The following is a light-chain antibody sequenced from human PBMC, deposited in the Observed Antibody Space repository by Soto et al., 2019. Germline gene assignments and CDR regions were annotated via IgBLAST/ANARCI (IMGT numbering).Light chain of an antibody. Sequence: SYELTQPPSVSVAPGQTATITCWGDNIGRKSVHWYQQKPGQAPVLVVSDDNDRPSGIPERFSASNSGNTATLTVSRVEAGDEADYYCQVWDTNSEHRFYVFGTGTKVTVL. CDR3: QVWDTNSEHRFYV. CDR2: DDN. V-gene: IGLV3-21*02. J-gene: IGLJ1*01. CDR1: NIGRKS.